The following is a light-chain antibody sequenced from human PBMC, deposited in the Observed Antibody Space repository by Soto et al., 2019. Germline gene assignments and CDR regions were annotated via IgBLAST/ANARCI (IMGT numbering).Light chain of an antibody. CDR3: AAWDDSLSVLV. J-gene: IGLJ2*01. CDR2: RNN. CDR1: SSNIGSNY. V-gene: IGLV1-47*01. Sequence: QSVLTQPPSASGTPGQRVTISCSGSSSNIGSNYVYWYQQLPGTAPNLLIYRNNQRPSGVPDRFSGSKSGTSASLAISGLRSEDEADYYCAAWDDSLSVLVFGGGTKLTVL.